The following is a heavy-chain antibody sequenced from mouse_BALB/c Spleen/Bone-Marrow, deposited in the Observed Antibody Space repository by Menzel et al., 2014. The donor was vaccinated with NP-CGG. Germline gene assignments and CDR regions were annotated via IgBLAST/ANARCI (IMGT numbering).Heavy chain of an antibody. Sequence: DVMLVESGGGLVQPTGSLKLSCAASGFTFNTNAMNWVRQAPGKGLEWVARIRSKSNNYATYYADSVKDRFTISRDDSQSMLYLQMNNLKTENTAMYYCVRGEALAWFAYWGQGTLVTVSA. D-gene: IGHD3-1*01. CDR2: IRSKSNNYAT. CDR3: VRGEALAWFAY. CDR1: GFTFNTNA. J-gene: IGHJ3*01. V-gene: IGHV10S3*01.